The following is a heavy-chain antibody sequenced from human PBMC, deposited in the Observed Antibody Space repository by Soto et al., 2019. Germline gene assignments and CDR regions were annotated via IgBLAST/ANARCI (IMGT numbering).Heavy chain of an antibody. CDR3: AKDSEVVRGVIIAFDI. D-gene: IGHD3-10*01. J-gene: IGHJ3*02. V-gene: IGHV3-23*01. Sequence: EVQLLESGGGLVQPGGSLRLSCAASGFTFSSYAMRWVRQAPGKGLEWVSAISGSGGSTYYADSVKGRFTISRDNSKNTLYLQMNSLRAEDTAVYYCAKDSEVVRGVIIAFDIWGQGTMVTVSS. CDR1: GFTFSSYA. CDR2: ISGSGGST.